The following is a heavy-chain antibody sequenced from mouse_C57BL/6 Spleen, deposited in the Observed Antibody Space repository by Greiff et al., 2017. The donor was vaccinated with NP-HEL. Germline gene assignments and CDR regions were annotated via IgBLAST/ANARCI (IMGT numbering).Heavy chain of an antibody. V-gene: IGHV1-50*01. Sequence: VQLQQSGAELVKPGASVKLSCKASGYTFTSYWMQWVKQRPGQGLEWIGEIDPSDSYTNYNQKFKGKATLTVDTSSSTAYMQLSSRTSEDSAVYYCASYYYGSSYWYFDVWGTGTTVTVSS. CDR2: IDPSDSYT. J-gene: IGHJ1*03. D-gene: IGHD1-1*01. CDR3: ASYYYGSSYWYFDV. CDR1: GYTFTSYW.